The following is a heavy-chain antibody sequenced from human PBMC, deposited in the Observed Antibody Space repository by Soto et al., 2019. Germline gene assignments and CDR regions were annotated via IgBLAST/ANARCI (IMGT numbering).Heavy chain of an antibody. CDR1: GFTFSSYG. CDR3: AKDRAEYGGYRGLFAY. J-gene: IGHJ4*01. Sequence: PGGSLRLSCAASGFTFSSYGMHWVRQAPGKGLEWVAVISYDGSNKYYADSVKGRFTISRDNSKNTLYLQMNSLRAEDTAVYYCAKDRAEYGGYRGLFAYWGQGTLVTGSS. D-gene: IGHD5-12*01. V-gene: IGHV3-30*18. CDR2: ISYDGSNK.